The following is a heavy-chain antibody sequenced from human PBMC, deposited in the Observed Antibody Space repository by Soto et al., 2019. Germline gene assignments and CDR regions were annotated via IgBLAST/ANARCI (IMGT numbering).Heavy chain of an antibody. CDR3: ARDWGNDIGLVPAAYYYYGMDV. CDR1: GFTFSSYA. V-gene: IGHV3-30-3*01. J-gene: IGHJ6*02. D-gene: IGHD2-2*01. Sequence: LRLSCAASGFTFSSYAMHWVRQAPGKGLEWVAVISYDGSNKYYADSVKGRFTISRDNSKNTLYLQMNSLRAEDTAVYYCARDWGNDIGLVPAAYYYYGMDVWGQGTTVTVSS. CDR2: ISYDGSNK.